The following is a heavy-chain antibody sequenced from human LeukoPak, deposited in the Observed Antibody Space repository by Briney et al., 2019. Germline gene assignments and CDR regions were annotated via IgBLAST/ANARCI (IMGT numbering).Heavy chain of an antibody. V-gene: IGHV3-21*04. D-gene: IGHD5-18*01. CDR3: ARDRHTAMVYYYYYMDV. CDR2: ISPSSHYI. J-gene: IGHJ6*03. CDR1: GFTFSNYS. Sequence: PGGSLRLSCAGSGFTFSNYSINWVRQAPGKGLEWVSSISPSSHYIYYADSVRGRFTISRDNARNSLYLQMNSLRDEDTAVYYGARDRHTAMVYYYYYMDVWGTGTTVTVSS.